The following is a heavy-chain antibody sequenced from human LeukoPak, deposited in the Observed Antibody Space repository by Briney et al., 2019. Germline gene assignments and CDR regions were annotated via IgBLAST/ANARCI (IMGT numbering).Heavy chain of an antibody. D-gene: IGHD6-13*01. V-gene: IGHV3-72*01. Sequence: GGSLRLSCAASGFTFSDHYMDWFRQAPGKGLQWVGRSRNKANSYVAEYAAPVKGRFTISRDDSKDSVFLQMDSLKTEDTAVYYCARELAAGPSDHWGQGALVTVSS. J-gene: IGHJ4*02. CDR1: GFTFSDHY. CDR3: ARELAAGPSDH. CDR2: SRNKANSYVA.